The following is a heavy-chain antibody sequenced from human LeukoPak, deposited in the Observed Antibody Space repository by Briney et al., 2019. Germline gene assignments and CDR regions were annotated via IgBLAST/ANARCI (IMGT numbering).Heavy chain of an antibody. D-gene: IGHD2-2*02. CDR3: ARSIPTAINIDF. CDR2: ITTSGNYI. CDR1: GFTFSHYN. J-gene: IGHJ4*02. Sequence: GGSLRLSCAGSGFTFSHYNMNWVRQAPGKGLEWVSSITTSGNYIYYADSVKGRFTISRDNDENSLFLQMNSLRAEDTAVYYCARSIPTAINIDFWGQGTLVTVSS. V-gene: IGHV3-21*01.